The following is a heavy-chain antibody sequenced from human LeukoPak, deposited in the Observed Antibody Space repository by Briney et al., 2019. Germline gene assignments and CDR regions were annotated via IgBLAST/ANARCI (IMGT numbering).Heavy chain of an antibody. CDR2: IYYNGNT. D-gene: IGHD6-19*01. J-gene: IGHJ4*02. V-gene: IGHV4-59*01. CDR1: GASISPYY. CDR3: ARSGHSSGWPDY. Sequence: SETLSLTCTVSGASISPYYWSWIRQPPGKGLEWIGYIYYNGNTDYNPSLKSRATISLDTSKKQFSLRLSCVTAADTAVYYCARSGHSSGWPDYWGQGTLVTVSS.